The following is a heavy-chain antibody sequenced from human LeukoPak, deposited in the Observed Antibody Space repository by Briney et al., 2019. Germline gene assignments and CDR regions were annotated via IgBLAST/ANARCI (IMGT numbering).Heavy chain of an antibody. V-gene: IGHV3-23*01. Sequence: PGGSLRLSCAASGFSFSSYAMTWARQAPVKGLEWVSAISGDGTRTYYADSVKGRFTISRDNSKNTLYLQMNSLRAEDTAVYYCARDARPLFNWGQGTLVTVSS. D-gene: IGHD3-3*01. J-gene: IGHJ4*02. CDR2: ISGDGTRT. CDR3: ARDARPLFN. CDR1: GFSFSSYA.